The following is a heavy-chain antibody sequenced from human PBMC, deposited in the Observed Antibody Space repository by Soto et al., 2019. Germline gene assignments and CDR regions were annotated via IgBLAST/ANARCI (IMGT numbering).Heavy chain of an antibody. V-gene: IGHV1-18*04. CDR1: GYTFTSYG. CDR2: ISAYNGNT. Sequence: GGSVKVSCKASGYTFTSYGISWVRQAPGQGLEWMGWISAYNGNTNYAQKLQGRVTMTTDTSTSTAYMELRSLRSDDTAVYYCARDRPGYSSSMNWFDPWGQGTLVTVSS. CDR3: ARDRPGYSSSMNWFDP. J-gene: IGHJ5*02. D-gene: IGHD6-13*01.